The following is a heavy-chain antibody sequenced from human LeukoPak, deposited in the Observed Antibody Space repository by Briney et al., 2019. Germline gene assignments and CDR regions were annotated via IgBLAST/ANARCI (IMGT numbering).Heavy chain of an antibody. V-gene: IGHV4-59*01. CDR2: IYYSGST. D-gene: IGHD3-22*01. CDR3: TRGSIAYYYMDV. J-gene: IGHJ6*03. Sequence: PSETLSLTCTVSRGSISGYYWSWIRQPPGKGLEWIGNIYYSGSTNYNPSLKSRVTISVDTSKNQFSLKLSSVTAADTAVYYCTRGSIAYYYMDVWGKGTTVTISS. CDR1: RGSISGYY.